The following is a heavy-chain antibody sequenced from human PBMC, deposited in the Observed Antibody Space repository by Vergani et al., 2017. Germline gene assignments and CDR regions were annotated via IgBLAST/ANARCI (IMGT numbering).Heavy chain of an antibody. CDR2: VYDGGST. V-gene: IGHV4-39*01. Sequence: QLHLQESGPRLVKPSETLSLTCTVSGGSIRGGNYYWGWIRQPPGKGLEWIGSVYDGGSTYYNPSLESRVTISVDTSKNQFFLKLRSVTAADTAVYFCARPFTEFDCWGRGTLVTVSS. D-gene: IGHD1-14*01. CDR1: GGSIRGGNYY. J-gene: IGHJ4*01. CDR3: ARPFTEFDC.